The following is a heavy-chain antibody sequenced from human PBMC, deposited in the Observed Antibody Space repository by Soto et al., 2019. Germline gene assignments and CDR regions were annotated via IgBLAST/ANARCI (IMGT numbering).Heavy chain of an antibody. CDR2: IDPTHGST. Sequence: QVQLVQSGAEVKKPGASVRVSCKASGYTFTTYYMHWVRQAPGQGLEWMGVIDPTHGSTTYAQKFQGRVIMTSDSSTNTVYMELSSLKSEDTAVYYCARVPYDTTVYYAFWGQGTLVTVSS. D-gene: IGHD3-22*01. J-gene: IGHJ4*02. CDR3: ARVPYDTTVYYAF. V-gene: IGHV1-46*01. CDR1: GYTFTTYY.